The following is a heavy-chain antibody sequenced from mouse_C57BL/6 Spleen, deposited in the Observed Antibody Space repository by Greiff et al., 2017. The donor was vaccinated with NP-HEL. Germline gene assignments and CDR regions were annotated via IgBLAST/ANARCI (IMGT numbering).Heavy chain of an antibody. CDR1: GYTFTDYY. V-gene: IGHV1-26*01. J-gene: IGHJ4*01. CDR3: ARREFYDGQDY. D-gene: IGHD2-3*01. CDR2: INPNNGGT. Sequence: EVQLQQSGPELVKPGASVKISCKASGYTFTDYYMNWVKQSHGKSLEWIGDINPNNGGTSYNQKFKGKATLTVDKSSSTAYMELRSLTSEDSAVYYCARREFYDGQDYWGQGTSVTVSS.